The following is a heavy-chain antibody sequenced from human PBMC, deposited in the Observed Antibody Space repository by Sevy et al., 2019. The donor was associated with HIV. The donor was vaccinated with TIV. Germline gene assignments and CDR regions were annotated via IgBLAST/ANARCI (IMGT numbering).Heavy chain of an antibody. D-gene: IGHD3-22*01. CDR3: ASLYYYDSSGYRDYYYYYGMDV. Sequence: ASVKVSCKASGGTFSSYAISWVRQAPGQGLEWMGGIIPIFGTANYAQMFQGRVTITADESTSTAYMELSSLRSEDTAVYYCASLYYYDSSGYRDYYYYYGMDVWGQGTTVTVSS. J-gene: IGHJ6*02. V-gene: IGHV1-69*13. CDR1: GGTFSSYA. CDR2: IIPIFGTA.